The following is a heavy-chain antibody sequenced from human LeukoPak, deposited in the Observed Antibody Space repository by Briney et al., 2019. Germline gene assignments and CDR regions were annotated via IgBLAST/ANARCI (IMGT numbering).Heavy chain of an antibody. CDR1: GGSFSGYY. CDR2: INHSGST. J-gene: IGHJ4*02. D-gene: IGHD6-19*01. V-gene: IGHV4-34*01. CDR3: ARGRIAVAGTGIFDY. Sequence: SETLSLTCAVYGGSFSGYYWSWIRQPPGKGLEWIGEINHSGSTNYNPSLKSRVTISVDTSKNQFSLKLSSVTAADTAVYYCARGRIAVAGTGIFDYWGQGTLVTVSS.